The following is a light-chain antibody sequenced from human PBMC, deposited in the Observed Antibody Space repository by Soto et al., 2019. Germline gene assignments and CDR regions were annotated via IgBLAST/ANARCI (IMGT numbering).Light chain of an antibody. J-gene: IGKJ3*01. CDR3: QQYGSSPDT. CDR1: QSVSSSY. CDR2: GAS. Sequence: EIVLTQSPGTLSSSPGERATLSCRASQSVSSSYLAWYQQKPGQAPRLLIYGASSRATGIPDRFSGSGSGTDFTLTISRLEPEDFAVYYCQQYGSSPDTFGPGTKVDIK. V-gene: IGKV3-20*01.